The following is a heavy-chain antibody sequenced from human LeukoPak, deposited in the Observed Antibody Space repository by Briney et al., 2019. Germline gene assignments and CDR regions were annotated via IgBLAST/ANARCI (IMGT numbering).Heavy chain of an antibody. Sequence: PGGSLRLSCAASGFTFSSYAMSWVRQAPGKGLEWVSAISGSGGSTYYADSVKGRFTISRDNSKNTLYLQMNSLRAEDTAVYYCAKAMSIFGVVKRPPTDYWGQGTLVTVSS. D-gene: IGHD3-3*01. J-gene: IGHJ4*02. CDR1: GFTFSSYA. CDR3: AKAMSIFGVVKRPPTDY. V-gene: IGHV3-23*01. CDR2: ISGSGGST.